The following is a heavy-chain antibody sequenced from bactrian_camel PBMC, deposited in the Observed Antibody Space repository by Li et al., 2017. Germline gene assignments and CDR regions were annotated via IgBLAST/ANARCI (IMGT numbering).Heavy chain of an antibody. J-gene: IGHJ4*01. Sequence: QVQLVESGGGSVQAGGSLRLSCVGSGSGYSFSNFCMGWFRQAPGKEREGVAAIDSDGTPTYGRAVKGRFTISKDNAKNTLYLQMYSLKPEDTAMYYCAADSKYEKVLVQWVELFDIQGQGTQVTVS. V-gene: IGHV3S6*01. D-gene: IGHD3*01. CDR1: GYSFSNFC. CDR2: IDSDGTPT.